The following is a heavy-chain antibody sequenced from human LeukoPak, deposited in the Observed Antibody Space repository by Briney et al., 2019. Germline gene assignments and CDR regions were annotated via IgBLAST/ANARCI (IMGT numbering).Heavy chain of an antibody. Sequence: SETLSLTCTVSGGSITNYYWSWVRRPPGKGLEWVGYTFYSGSASYNPSLKSRVTISVDTSKNQFSLKLNSVTAADTAVYYCAGTNYDSSGYYYRFFDYWGQGTLVTVSS. J-gene: IGHJ4*02. CDR3: AGTNYDSSGYYYRFFDY. D-gene: IGHD3-22*01. CDR2: TFYSGSA. CDR1: GGSITNYY. V-gene: IGHV4-59*01.